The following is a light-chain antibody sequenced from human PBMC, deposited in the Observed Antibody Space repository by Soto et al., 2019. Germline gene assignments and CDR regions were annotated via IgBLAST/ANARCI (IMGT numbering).Light chain of an antibody. CDR1: QGISTR. CDR2: GAS. Sequence: DIQMTQSPSSLSASVGDRVTITCRASQGISTRLAWYQQKPGKAPKLLIYGASSSDTGVPARFSGSGSGTDFTLTISTLQSEDFATYYCQQANSFPISFGQGTRLEIK. CDR3: QQANSFPIS. V-gene: IGKV1D-12*01. J-gene: IGKJ5*01.